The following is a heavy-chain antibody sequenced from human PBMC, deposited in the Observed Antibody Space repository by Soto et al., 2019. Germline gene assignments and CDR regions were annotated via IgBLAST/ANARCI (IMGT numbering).Heavy chain of an antibody. V-gene: IGHV4-34*01. CDR3: ARGKLSDYVWGSYRYHFDY. CDR2: INHSGST. CDR1: GGSFSGYY. Sequence: PSEPLSLTCAVYGGSFSGYYWSWIRQPPGKGLEWIGEINHSGSTNYNPSLKSRVTISVDTSKNQFSLKLSSVTAADTAVYYCARGKLSDYVWGSYRYHFDYWGQGTVVTVSS. D-gene: IGHD3-16*02. J-gene: IGHJ4*02.